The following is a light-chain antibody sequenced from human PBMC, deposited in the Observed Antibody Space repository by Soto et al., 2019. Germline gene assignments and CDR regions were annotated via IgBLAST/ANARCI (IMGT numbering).Light chain of an antibody. J-gene: IGLJ2*01. Sequence: QSVLTQPPSASGTPGQRVTISCSGSSSNIGSNYVYWYQQLPGTAPKLLIYRNNQRPSWVPDRFSGSKSGTSASLAISGLRSEDEDDYYCAAWYDSLSGVVFGGGTKLTVL. CDR1: SSNIGSNY. V-gene: IGLV1-47*01. CDR2: RNN. CDR3: AAWYDSLSGVV.